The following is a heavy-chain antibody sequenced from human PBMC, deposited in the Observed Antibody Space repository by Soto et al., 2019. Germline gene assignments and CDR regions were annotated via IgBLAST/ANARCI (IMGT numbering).Heavy chain of an antibody. CDR3: ARRQLGRYYGMDV. CDR2: INHSGST. CDR1: GGSFSGYY. Sequence: SSETLSLTCAVYGGSFSGYYWSWIRQPPGKGLEWIGEINHSGSTNYNPSLKSRVTISVDTSKNQFSLKLSSVTAADTAVYYCARRQLGRYYGMDVWGQGTTVTVSS. V-gene: IGHV4-34*01. J-gene: IGHJ6*02. D-gene: IGHD6-13*01.